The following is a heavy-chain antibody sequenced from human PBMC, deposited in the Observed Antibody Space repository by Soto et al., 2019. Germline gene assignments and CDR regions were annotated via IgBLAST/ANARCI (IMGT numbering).Heavy chain of an antibody. D-gene: IGHD5-12*01. CDR1: GGSISRGGYY. CDR2: IYYSGST. J-gene: IGHJ4*02. CDR3: ASRVEMATIAFFDY. V-gene: IGHV4-31*03. Sequence: PSETLSLTCTVSGGSISRGGYYWSWIRQHPGKGLEWIGYIYYSGSTYYNPSLKSRVTISVDTSKNQFSLKLSSVTAADTAVYYCASRVEMATIAFFDYWGQGTLVTVSS.